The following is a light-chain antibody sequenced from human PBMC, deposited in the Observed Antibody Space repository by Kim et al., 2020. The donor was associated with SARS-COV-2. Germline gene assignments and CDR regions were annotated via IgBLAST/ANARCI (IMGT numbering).Light chain of an antibody. CDR3: ATWDDDLDGPV. V-gene: IGLV1-44*01. CDR2: RTD. Sequence: GQRVTISCSGSSSNIGGIHVKCFLQAPGTAPKLLMSRTDERPSGVPDRFSGSKSGTSASLAISGLQSEDEADYYCATWDDDLDGPVFGGGTKLTVL. J-gene: IGLJ3*02. CDR1: SSNIGGIH.